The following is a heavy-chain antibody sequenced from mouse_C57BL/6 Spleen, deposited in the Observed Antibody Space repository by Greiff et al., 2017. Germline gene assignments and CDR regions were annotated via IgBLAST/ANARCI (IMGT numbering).Heavy chain of an antibody. V-gene: IGHV1-82*01. CDR1: GYAFSSSW. CDR3: ARSNYGSSYAWFAY. CDR2: IYPGDGDT. Sequence: VQLQQSGPELVKPGASVKISCKASGYAFSSSWMNWVKQRPGKGLEWIGRIYPGDGDTNYTGKFKGKATLTADKASSTAYMQLSSLTSEDSAVYFCARSNYGSSYAWFAYWGQGTLVTVAA. J-gene: IGHJ3*01. D-gene: IGHD1-1*01.